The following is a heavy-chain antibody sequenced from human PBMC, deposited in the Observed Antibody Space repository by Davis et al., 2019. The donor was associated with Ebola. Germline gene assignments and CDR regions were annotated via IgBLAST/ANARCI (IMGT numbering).Heavy chain of an antibody. CDR2: IWYDGSNK. Sequence: PGGSLRLSCAASGFTFSSYGMHWVRQAPGKGLEWVAVIWYDGSNKYYADSVKGRFTISRDNSKNTLYLQMNSLRAEDTAVYYCARVGAYSSGWYEPSGTFDYWGQGTLVTVSS. CDR3: ARVGAYSSGWYEPSGTFDY. J-gene: IGHJ4*02. CDR1: GFTFSSYG. D-gene: IGHD6-19*01. V-gene: IGHV3-33*01.